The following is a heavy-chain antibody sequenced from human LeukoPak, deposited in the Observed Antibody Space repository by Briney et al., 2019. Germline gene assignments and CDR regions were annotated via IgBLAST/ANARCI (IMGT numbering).Heavy chain of an antibody. J-gene: IGHJ4*02. Sequence: GGSLRLFCAASGFTFSSFSMNWVRQAPGKGLERVSFITGSSSTIYYADSVKGRFTISRDNAKNSLYLQMNSLRAEDTAVYYCASCSSTNCYWGQGTLVTVSP. CDR2: ITGSSSTI. CDR3: ASCSSTNCY. V-gene: IGHV3-48*01. D-gene: IGHD2-2*01. CDR1: GFTFSSFS.